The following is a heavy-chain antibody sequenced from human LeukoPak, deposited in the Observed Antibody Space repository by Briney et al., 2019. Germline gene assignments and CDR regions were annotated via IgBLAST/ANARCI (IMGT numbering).Heavy chain of an antibody. CDR1: GGSISSAGYY. V-gene: IGHV4-30-2*01. D-gene: IGHD2-2*01. CDR2: IYHSGST. Sequence: SQTLSLTCTVSGGSISSAGYYWSWIRQPPRKGLEWIGYIYHSGSTYYNPSLQSRVTISIDKSKNQFSLKLSSVTAADTAVYYCARRSSTSFYFDYWGQGTLLTVSS. J-gene: IGHJ4*02. CDR3: ARRSSTSFYFDY.